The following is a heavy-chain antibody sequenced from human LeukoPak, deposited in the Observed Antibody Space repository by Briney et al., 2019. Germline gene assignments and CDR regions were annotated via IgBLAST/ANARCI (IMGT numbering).Heavy chain of an antibody. D-gene: IGHD5-12*01. CDR1: GGSVNSGTHS. CDR3: ARQVYSGYVVRAFDI. J-gene: IGHJ3*02. CDR2: INHSGST. V-gene: IGHV4-34*01. Sequence: PSETLSLTCAVSGGSVNSGTHSWSWIRQPPGKGLEWIGEINHSGSTNYNPSLKGRVTISVDTSKNQFSLKLSSVTAADTAVYYCARQVYSGYVVRAFDIWGQGTMVTVSS.